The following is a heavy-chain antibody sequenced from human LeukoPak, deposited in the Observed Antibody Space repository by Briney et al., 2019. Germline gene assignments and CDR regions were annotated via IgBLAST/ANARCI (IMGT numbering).Heavy chain of an antibody. D-gene: IGHD1-7*01. CDR3: ARVITGTTTAFEI. J-gene: IGHJ3*02. CDR1: GFTFSSYE. Sequence: QPGGSLRLSCAASGFTFSSYEMNWVRQAPGKGLEWVSYISSSGSTIYYADSVKGRFTISRDNAKNSLYLQMNSLRAEDTAVYYCARVITGTTTAFEIWGQGTMVTVSS. CDR2: ISSSGSTI. V-gene: IGHV3-48*03.